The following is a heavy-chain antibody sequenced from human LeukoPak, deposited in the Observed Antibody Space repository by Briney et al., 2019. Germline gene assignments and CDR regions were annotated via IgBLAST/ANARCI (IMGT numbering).Heavy chain of an antibody. CDR1: GYRFTNYW. Sequence: GESLKISCKGSGYRFTNYWIGWVRQAPGQGLEWMGWISAYNGNTNYAQKLQGRVTMTTDTSTSTAYMELRSLRSDDTAVYYCARKWLRGWYFDLWGRGTLVTVSS. J-gene: IGHJ2*01. CDR2: ISAYNGNT. D-gene: IGHD5-12*01. CDR3: ARKWLRGWYFDL. V-gene: IGHV1-18*04.